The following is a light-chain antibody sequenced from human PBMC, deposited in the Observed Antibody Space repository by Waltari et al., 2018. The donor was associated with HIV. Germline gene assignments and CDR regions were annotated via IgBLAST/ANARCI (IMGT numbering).Light chain of an antibody. CDR2: GAS. CDR1: QSVSSSY. J-gene: IGKJ3*01. CDR3: QQYGSSLIFT. Sequence: EIVLTQSPGTLSLSPGERATLSCRASQSVSSSYLAWYQQKPGQDPRLLIYGASSSATGIPDRFSGSGSGTDFTLTISRLEPEDFAVYYCQQYGSSLIFTFGPGTKVDIK. V-gene: IGKV3-20*01.